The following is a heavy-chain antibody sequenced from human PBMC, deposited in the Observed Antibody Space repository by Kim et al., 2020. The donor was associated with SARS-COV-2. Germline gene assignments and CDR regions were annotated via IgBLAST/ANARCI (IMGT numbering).Heavy chain of an antibody. Sequence: SETLSLTCAVYGGSFSGYYWSWIRQPPGKGLEWIGEINHSGSTNYNPSLKSRVTISVDTSKNQFSLKLSSVTAADTAVYYCAREHSGSYNRFDPWGQETLVTISS. D-gene: IGHD1-26*01. J-gene: IGHJ5*02. CDR1: GGSFSGYY. CDR2: INHSGST. V-gene: IGHV4-34*01. CDR3: AREHSGSYNRFDP.